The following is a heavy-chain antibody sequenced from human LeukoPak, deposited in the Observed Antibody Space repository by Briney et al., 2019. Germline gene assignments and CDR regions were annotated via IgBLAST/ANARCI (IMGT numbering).Heavy chain of an antibody. J-gene: IGHJ4*02. V-gene: IGHV3-33*01. CDR3: ARGLWLFDGGFDY. CDR2: IWYDGSNK. D-gene: IGHD3-22*01. Sequence: GGSLRLSCAASGFTFSSYGMHWVRQAPGKGLEWVAVIWYDGSNKYYADSVKGRFTISRDNSKNTLYLQMNSLRAEDTAVYYCARGLWLFDGGFDYWGQGTLVTVSS. CDR1: GFTFSSYG.